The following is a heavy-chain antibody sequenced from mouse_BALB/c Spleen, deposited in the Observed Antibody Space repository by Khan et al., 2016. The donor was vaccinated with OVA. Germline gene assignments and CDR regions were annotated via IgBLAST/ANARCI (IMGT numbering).Heavy chain of an antibody. CDR3: TRGSGKFRFAY. CDR2: ISTYYGDA. Sequence: QVQLQQSGAELVRPGVSVKISCKGSDYTFTDYAMHWVKQSHSKCLEWIGVISTYYGDATYNQKFKGKATMTVDKSSSTAYMELARLTSEDSAIYYCTRGSGKFRFAYWGQGTLVTVSA. CDR1: DYTFTDYA. D-gene: IGHD1-3*01. V-gene: IGHV1S137*01. J-gene: IGHJ3*01.